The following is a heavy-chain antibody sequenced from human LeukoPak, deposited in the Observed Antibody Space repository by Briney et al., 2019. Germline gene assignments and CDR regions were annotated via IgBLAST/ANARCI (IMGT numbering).Heavy chain of an antibody. CDR3: AARPTSEAVAPSDF. CDR2: ISGSGGST. CDR1: GFTPSNCA. Sequence: GGSLRLSCAASGFTPSNCAMSWVRQAPGKGLEWVSGISGSGGSTYYADSVKGRFTISRDNSKSTLYLQMNSLRAEDTATYYCAARPTSEAVAPSDFRGQGTLVTVSP. V-gene: IGHV3-23*01. J-gene: IGHJ4*02. D-gene: IGHD6-19*01.